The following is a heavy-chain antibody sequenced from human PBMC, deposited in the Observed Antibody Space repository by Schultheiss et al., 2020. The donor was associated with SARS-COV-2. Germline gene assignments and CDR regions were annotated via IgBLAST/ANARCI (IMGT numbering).Heavy chain of an antibody. CDR3: ARSITHSPYYFDY. J-gene: IGHJ4*02. CDR1: GFIFSDAW. CDR2: ISYDGSNK. V-gene: IGHV3-30-3*01. D-gene: IGHD3-3*02. Sequence: GGSLRLSCAASGFIFSDAWMTWVRQAPGKGLEWVAVISYDGSNKYYADSVKGRFTISRDNSKNTLYLQMNSLRAEDTAVYYCARSITHSPYYFDYWGQGTLVTVSS.